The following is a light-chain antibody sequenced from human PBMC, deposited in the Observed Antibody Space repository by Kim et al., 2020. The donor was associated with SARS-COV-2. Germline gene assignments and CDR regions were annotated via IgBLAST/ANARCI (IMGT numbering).Light chain of an antibody. V-gene: IGLV3-1*01. J-gene: IGLJ3*02. CDR3: QAWDRSTAWV. CDR1: KLGDKY. CDR2: QDR. Sequence: SYELTQPPSVSVSPGQTASITCSGDKLGDKYVSXYQRRPGQSPVMVIYQDRKRPSGIPERFSGYNSGNTATLTIGGTQALDEADYYCQAWDRSTAWVFGG.